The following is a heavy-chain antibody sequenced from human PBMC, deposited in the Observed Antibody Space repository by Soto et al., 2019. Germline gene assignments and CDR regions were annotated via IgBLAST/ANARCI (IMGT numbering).Heavy chain of an antibody. J-gene: IGHJ4*02. CDR1: GFTFSSYA. D-gene: IGHD4-17*01. V-gene: IGHV3-23*01. CDR2: ISGSGGST. Sequence: GGSLRLSCAASGFTFSSYAMSWVRQAPGKGLEWVSAISGSGGSTYYADSVKGRFTISRDNSKNTLYLQMNSLRAEDTAVYYCAKDLAYSPLGDLSFDYWGQGTLVTVSS. CDR3: AKDLAYSPLGDLSFDY.